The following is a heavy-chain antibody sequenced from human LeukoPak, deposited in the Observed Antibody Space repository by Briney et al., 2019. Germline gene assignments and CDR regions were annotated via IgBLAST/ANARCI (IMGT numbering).Heavy chain of an antibody. CDR2: ISGSGGST. Sequence: GVSLRLSCAASGFTFSSYAMSWVRQAPGKGLEWVSAISGSGGSTYYADSVKGRFTIPRDNSKDTLYLQMNSLRAEDTAVYYCAKVSAVAAPYYFDYWGQGTLVTVSS. CDR3: AKVSAVAAPYYFDY. V-gene: IGHV3-23*01. CDR1: GFTFSSYA. J-gene: IGHJ4*02. D-gene: IGHD2-15*01.